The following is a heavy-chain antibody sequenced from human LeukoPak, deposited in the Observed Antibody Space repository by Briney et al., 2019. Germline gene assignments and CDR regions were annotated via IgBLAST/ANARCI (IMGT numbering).Heavy chain of an antibody. J-gene: IGHJ1*01. CDR1: GGSISSSSYY. Sequence: SETLSLTCTVSGGSISSSSYYWGWIRQPPGKGLEWIGSIYYSGSTYYNPSLKSRVTISVDTSKNQFSLKLSSVTAADTAVYYCAILRYCYDSSGYRDFQHWGQGTLVTVSS. CDR3: AILRYCYDSSGYRDFQH. CDR2: IYYSGST. V-gene: IGHV4-39*01. D-gene: IGHD3-22*01.